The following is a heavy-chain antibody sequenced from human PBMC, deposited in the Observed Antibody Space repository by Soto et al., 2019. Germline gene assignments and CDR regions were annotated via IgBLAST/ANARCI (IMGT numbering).Heavy chain of an antibody. CDR3: ARERYDFWSGYYLPYGMDV. J-gene: IGHJ6*02. CDR2: TYYRSKWYN. D-gene: IGHD3-3*01. CDR1: GDSVSSNSAA. V-gene: IGHV6-1*01. Sequence: SQTLSLTCAISGDSVSSNSAAWNWIRQSPSRGLEWLGRTYYRSKWYNDYAVSVKSRTTINPDTSKNQFSLQLNSVTPEDTAVYYCARERYDFWSGYYLPYGMDVWGPRTTVTVS.